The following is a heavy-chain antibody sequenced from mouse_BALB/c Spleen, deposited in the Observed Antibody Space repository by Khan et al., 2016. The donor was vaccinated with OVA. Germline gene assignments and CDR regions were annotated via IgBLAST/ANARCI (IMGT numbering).Heavy chain of an antibody. CDR3: AREASNLDFSFPY. Sequence: VQLQQSGPELVEPGASVKMSCKASGYTFTNYVMHWVKQKPGQGLEWIGYINPYNAGTRYNEKFKGKATLTSDISSTTAYMELSSLTSEDSAVYYCAREASNLDFSFPYWGQGTLVTVSA. CDR1: GYTFTNYV. CDR2: INPYNAGT. J-gene: IGHJ3*01. V-gene: IGHV1S136*01. D-gene: IGHD4-1*01.